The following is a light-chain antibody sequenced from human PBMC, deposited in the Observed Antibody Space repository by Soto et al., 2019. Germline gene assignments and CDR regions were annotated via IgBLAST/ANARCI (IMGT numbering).Light chain of an antibody. J-gene: IGLJ2*01. CDR1: SSDVGGYNY. CDR3: TSYAGASTLV. CDR2: EVS. Sequence: QSVLTQPPSASGSPGQSVTISCTGTSSDVGGYNYVSWYQQHPGKAPKVMIFEVSKWPSGVPDRFSGSKSGNTASLTVSGLQAEDEADYYCTSYAGASTLVFGGGTKLTVL. V-gene: IGLV2-8*01.